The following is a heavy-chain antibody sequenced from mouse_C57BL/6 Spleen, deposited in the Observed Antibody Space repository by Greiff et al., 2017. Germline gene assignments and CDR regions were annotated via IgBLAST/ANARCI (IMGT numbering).Heavy chain of an antibody. Sequence: EVQRVESGGGLVKPGGSLKLSCAASGFTFSDYGMHWVRQAPEKGLEWVAYISSGSSTIYYADTVKGRFTISRDNAKNTLLLHMTSLSSDYTVLYCCARNAPRALEYWGQGTLVTVSS. CDR3: ARNAPRALEY. V-gene: IGHV5-17*01. D-gene: IGHD3-3*01. J-gene: IGHJ4*01. CDR1: GFTFSDYG. CDR2: ISSGSSTI.